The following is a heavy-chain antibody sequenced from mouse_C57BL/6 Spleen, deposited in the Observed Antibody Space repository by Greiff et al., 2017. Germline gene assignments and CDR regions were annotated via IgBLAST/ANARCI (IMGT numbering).Heavy chain of an antibody. J-gene: IGHJ2*01. CDR2: ISSGGSYT. Sequence: EVKLVESVGDLVKPGGSLTLSCAASGFTFSSYGMSWVRQTPDKRLEWVATISSGGSYTYYPDSVKGRFTISRDNAKNTLYLQMSSLKSEDTAMYYCARHRAGFDYWGQGTTLTVSS. V-gene: IGHV5-6*01. CDR3: ARHRAGFDY. CDR1: GFTFSSYG. D-gene: IGHD3-1*01.